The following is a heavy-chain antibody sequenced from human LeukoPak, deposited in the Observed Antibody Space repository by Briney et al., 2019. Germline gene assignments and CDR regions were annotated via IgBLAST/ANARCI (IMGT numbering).Heavy chain of an antibody. CDR1: GYTFTGYY. Sequence: GAPVKVSCKASGYTFTGYYMHWVRQAPGQGLEWMAWINPNSGGTYYAQNFHDRITMTRDTSISTAYMELSRLRSDDTAIYYCARANALYCSSTSCLIDYGGQGTLVTVSS. CDR3: ARANALYCSSTSCLIDY. CDR2: INPNSGGT. V-gene: IGHV1-2*02. J-gene: IGHJ4*02. D-gene: IGHD2-2*01.